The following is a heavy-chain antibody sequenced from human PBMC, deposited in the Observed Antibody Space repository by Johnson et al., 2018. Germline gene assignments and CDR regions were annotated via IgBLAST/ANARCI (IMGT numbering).Heavy chain of an antibody. D-gene: IGHD6-19*01. CDR3: AKDMRSGLAVADTSYFQH. CDR2: ISWNGGTI. Sequence: EVQLLETGGGLVQPGRSLRLSCAASGFTFEDYAMHWVRQAPGKGLEWVSGISWNGGTIGYADSVKGRFTISRDNAKNSLYLQMNSLRPEDTALYYWAKDMRSGLAVADTSYFQHWGQGTLVTVSS. V-gene: IGHV3-9*01. CDR1: GFTFEDYA. J-gene: IGHJ1*01.